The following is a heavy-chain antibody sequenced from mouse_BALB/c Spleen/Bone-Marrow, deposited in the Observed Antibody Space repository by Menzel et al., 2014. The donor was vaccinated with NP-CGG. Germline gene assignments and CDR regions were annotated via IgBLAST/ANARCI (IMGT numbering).Heavy chain of an antibody. CDR3: ARSDYRYDPLTN. CDR2: IDTSDSYI. J-gene: IGHJ3*01. CDR1: GYTFTDYW. Sequence: LVESGAELVMSGASVRMSCKASGYTFTDYWMHWVKQRPGQGLEWIGAIDTSDSYISYNQKFKGKATLTVDESSSTTYMQHSSLTSDDSPVYHCARSDYRYDPLTNWGQGTLVT. V-gene: IGHV1-69*01. D-gene: IGHD2-14*01.